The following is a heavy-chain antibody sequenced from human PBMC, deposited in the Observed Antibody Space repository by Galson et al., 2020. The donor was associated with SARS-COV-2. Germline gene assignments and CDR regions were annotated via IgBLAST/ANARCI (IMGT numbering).Heavy chain of an antibody. V-gene: IGHV4-31*01. D-gene: IGHD2-2*01. J-gene: IGHJ2*01. Sequence: SETLSLTCTVSGGSISSGGYYWSWIRQHPGKGLEWIGYIYYSGSTSHNPSLKSPVTISVDTSKNQFSLKLSSVTAADTAVYYCARVRPGYCSSTSCFKNWYFDLWGRGTLVTVSS. CDR2: IYYSGST. CDR3: ARVRPGYCSSTSCFKNWYFDL. CDR1: GGSISSGGYY.